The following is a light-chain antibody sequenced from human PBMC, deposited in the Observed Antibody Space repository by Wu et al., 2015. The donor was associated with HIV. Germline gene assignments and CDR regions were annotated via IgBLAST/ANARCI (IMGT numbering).Light chain of an antibody. CDR3: QQYGSSPLT. CDR2: GAI. Sequence: EIVLTQSPGTLSLSPGERATLSCRADQSVSSGYLAWYQQEAGQAPRLLVYGAIYRATGIPDRFSGSGSGTDFILTISRLEPEDFAVYYCQQYGSSPLTFGGGTKVDIK. J-gene: IGKJ4*01. CDR1: QSVSSGY. V-gene: IGKV3-20*01.